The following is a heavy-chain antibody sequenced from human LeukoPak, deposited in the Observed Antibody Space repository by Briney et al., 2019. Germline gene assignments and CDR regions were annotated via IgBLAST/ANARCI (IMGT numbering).Heavy chain of an antibody. CDR2: IYYSGNT. D-gene: IGHD1-1*01. J-gene: IGHJ4*02. Sequence: SETLSLTCAVSGGSISSSTYYWGWIRQPPGKGPEWIGNIYYSGNTYHNPSLKSRVTMSVDTSKNQFSLKLSSVTAADTAVYYCGKERSDNWGLFENLGQGTLVNVSS. V-gene: IGHV4-39*07. CDR1: GGSISSSTYY. CDR3: GKERSDNWGLFEN.